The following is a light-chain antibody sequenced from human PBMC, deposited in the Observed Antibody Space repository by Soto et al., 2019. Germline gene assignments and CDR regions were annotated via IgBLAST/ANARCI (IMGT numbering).Light chain of an antibody. Sequence: DIQMTQSPSTLSASVGDRVTITCRASENINDFLAWYQQKPGKSPKFLIYDASTLASGVPSRFSGSGSGTQFTLTISSLQPDDLATYFCQQYSSHRTFGQGTKVQIK. V-gene: IGKV1-5*01. CDR2: DAS. CDR1: ENINDF. CDR3: QQYSSHRT. J-gene: IGKJ1*01.